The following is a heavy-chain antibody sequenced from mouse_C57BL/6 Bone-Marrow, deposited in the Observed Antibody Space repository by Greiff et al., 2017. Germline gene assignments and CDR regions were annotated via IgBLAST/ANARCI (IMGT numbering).Heavy chain of an antibody. Sequence: EVQLQQSGPELVKPGASVKISCKASGYTFTDYYMNWVKQSHGKSLEWIGDINPKNGGTSYNQKFKGKATLTVDKSSSTAYMELRSLTSEDSAVYYCARGGTVGATEAMDYWGQGTSVTVSS. CDR2: INPKNGGT. CDR3: ARGGTVGATEAMDY. CDR1: GYTFTDYY. J-gene: IGHJ4*01. D-gene: IGHD1-1*01. V-gene: IGHV1-26*01.